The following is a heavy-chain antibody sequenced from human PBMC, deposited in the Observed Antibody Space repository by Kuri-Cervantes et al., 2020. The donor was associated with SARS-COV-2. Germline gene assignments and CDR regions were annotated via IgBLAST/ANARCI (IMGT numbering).Heavy chain of an antibody. J-gene: IGHJ4*02. Sequence: GGSLRLSCAASGFTFSSYAMSWVRQAPGKGLEWVSAISGSGGSTYYADSVKGRFTISRDNSKNTLYLQMNSLRAEDTAVYYCARMGSYYRFFDYWGQGTLVTVSS. CDR2: ISGSGGST. CDR1: GFTFSSYA. D-gene: IGHD1-26*01. V-gene: IGHV3-23*01. CDR3: ARMGSYYRFFDY.